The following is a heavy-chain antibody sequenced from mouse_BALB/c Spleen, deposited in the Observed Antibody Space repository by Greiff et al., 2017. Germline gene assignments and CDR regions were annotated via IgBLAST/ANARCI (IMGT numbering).Heavy chain of an antibody. J-gene: IGHJ4*01. D-gene: IGHD2-4*01. CDR2: IYWDDDK. CDR1: GFSLSTSGMG. Sequence: QVTLKESGPGILQPSQTLSLTCSFSGFSLSTSGMGVSWIRQPSGKGLEWLAHIYWDDDKRYNPSLKSRLTISKDTSRNQVFLKITSVDTADTATYYCARRIYYENYYAMDDWGQGTSVTVSS. V-gene: IGHV8-12*01. CDR3: ARRIYYENYYAMDD.